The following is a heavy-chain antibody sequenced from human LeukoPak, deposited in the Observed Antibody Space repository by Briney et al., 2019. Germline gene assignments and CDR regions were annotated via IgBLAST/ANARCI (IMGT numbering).Heavy chain of an antibody. J-gene: IGHJ4*02. Sequence: GGSLRLSCAASGFTFSSYGMHWVRQAPGKGLEWVAVIWYDGSNKYYADSVKGRFTISRDNAKNSLYLQMNSLRAEDTAVYYCAREPAGYYKGFDYWGQGTLVTVSS. V-gene: IGHV3-33*01. CDR2: IWYDGSNK. CDR3: AREPAGYYKGFDY. CDR1: GFTFSSYG. D-gene: IGHD3-9*01.